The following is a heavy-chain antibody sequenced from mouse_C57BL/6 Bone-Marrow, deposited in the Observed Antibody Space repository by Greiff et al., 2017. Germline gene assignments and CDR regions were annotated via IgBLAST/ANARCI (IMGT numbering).Heavy chain of an antibody. Sequence: VKLVESGPGLVAPSQSLSITCTVSGFSLTSYGVDWVRQSPGKGLEWLGVIWGVGSTNYNSALKSRLSISKDNSKSQVFLKMNSLQTDDTAMYYCASGYYGGSYYRFAYWGQGTLVTVSA. D-gene: IGHD1-1*01. CDR3: ASGYYGGSYYRFAY. J-gene: IGHJ3*01. CDR1: GFSLTSYG. CDR2: IWGVGST. V-gene: IGHV2-6*01.